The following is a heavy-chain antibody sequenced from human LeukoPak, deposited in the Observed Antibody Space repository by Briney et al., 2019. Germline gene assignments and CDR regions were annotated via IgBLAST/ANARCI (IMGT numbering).Heavy chain of an antibody. D-gene: IGHD5-12*01. Sequence: PGGSLRLSCAASGFTFSSYGMHWVRQAPGKGLEWVAFIRYDGSNKYYADSVKGRFTISRDNSKNTLYLQMNSLRAENTAVYYCAKDAVATITTGFDYWGQGTLVTVSS. CDR1: GFTFSSYG. V-gene: IGHV3-30*02. J-gene: IGHJ4*02. CDR2: IRYDGSNK. CDR3: AKDAVATITTGFDY.